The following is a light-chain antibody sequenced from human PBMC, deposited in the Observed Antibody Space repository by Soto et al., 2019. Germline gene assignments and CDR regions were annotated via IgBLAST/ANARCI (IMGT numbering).Light chain of an antibody. CDR3: SSLAASSTPWV. J-gene: IGLJ3*02. Sequence: QSALTQPASVSGSPGQSITISCAGTSSDIGAYNYVSWYQHHPGKAPKVIIYGVSSRPSGVSYRFSGSKSGNTASLTISGLQADDEADYYCSSLAASSTPWVFGGGTKLTVL. CDR2: GVS. CDR1: SSDIGAYNY. V-gene: IGLV2-14*01.